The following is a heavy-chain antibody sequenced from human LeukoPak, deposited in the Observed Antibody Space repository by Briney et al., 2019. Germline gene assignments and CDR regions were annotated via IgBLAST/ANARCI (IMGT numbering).Heavy chain of an antibody. V-gene: IGHV4-4*07. CDR1: GGSISSYY. CDR3: ARDYADYYGSGSYYWAIDY. Sequence: SETLSLTCTVSGGSISSYYWSWIRQPAGKGLEWIGRIYTSGSTNYNPSLKSRVTMSVDTSKNQLSLKLSSVTAADTAVYYCARDYADYYGSGSYYWAIDYWGQGTLVTVSS. D-gene: IGHD3-10*01. CDR2: IYTSGST. J-gene: IGHJ4*02.